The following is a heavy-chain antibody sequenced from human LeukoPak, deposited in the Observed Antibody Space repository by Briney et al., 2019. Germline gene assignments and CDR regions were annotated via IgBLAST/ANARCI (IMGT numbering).Heavy chain of an antibody. CDR1: GGSISSGGYY. CDR2: IYYSGST. D-gene: IGHD2-15*01. J-gene: IGHJ6*02. Sequence: SQTLSLTCTVSGGSISSGGYYWSWIRRHPGKGLEWSGYIYYSGSTYYNPSLKSRVTISVDTSKNQFSLKLSSVTAADTAVYYCARDVAAAAINYGMDVWGQGTTVTVSS. CDR3: ARDVAAAAINYGMDV. V-gene: IGHV4-31*03.